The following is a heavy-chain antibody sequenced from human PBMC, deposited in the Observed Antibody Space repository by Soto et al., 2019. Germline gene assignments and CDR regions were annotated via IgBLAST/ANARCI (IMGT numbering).Heavy chain of an antibody. Sequence: PSETLSLTCTVSGGSISSSSYYWGWIRQPPGKGLEWIGSIYYSGSTYYNPSLKSRVTISVDTSKNQFSLKLSSVTAADTAVYYCARHHGLGVVTAMPDYWGQGTLVTVSS. CDR2: IYYSGST. CDR1: GGSISSSSYY. CDR3: ARHHGLGVVTAMPDY. D-gene: IGHD2-21*02. J-gene: IGHJ4*02. V-gene: IGHV4-39*01.